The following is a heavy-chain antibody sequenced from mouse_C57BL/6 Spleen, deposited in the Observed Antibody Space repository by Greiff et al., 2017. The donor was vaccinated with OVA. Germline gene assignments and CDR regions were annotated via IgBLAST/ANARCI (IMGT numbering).Heavy chain of an antibody. V-gene: IGHV1-80*01. J-gene: IGHJ1*03. CDR2: IYPGDGDT. CDR3: ARAVVAPNRYFDV. D-gene: IGHD1-1*01. Sequence: VQLQQSGAELVKPGASVKISCKASGYAFSSYWMNWVKQRPGKGLEWMGQIYPGDGDTNYNGKFKGKATLTADKSSSTAYMQLSSLTSEDSAVYFCARAVVAPNRYFDVWGTGTTVTVSS. CDR1: GYAFSSYW.